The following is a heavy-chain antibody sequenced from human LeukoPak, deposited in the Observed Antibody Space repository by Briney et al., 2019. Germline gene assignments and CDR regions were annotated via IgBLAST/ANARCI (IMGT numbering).Heavy chain of an antibody. D-gene: IGHD5-18*01. CDR3: ARMDTAMFDY. J-gene: IGHJ4*02. V-gene: IGHV4-59*01. Sequence: ETLSLTCTVSGGSISSYYWSWIRQPPGKGLEWIGYIYYSGSTNYNPSLKSRVTISVDTSKNQFSLKLSSVTAADTAVYYCARMDTAMFDYWGQGTLVTVSS. CDR2: IYYSGST. CDR1: GGSISSYY.